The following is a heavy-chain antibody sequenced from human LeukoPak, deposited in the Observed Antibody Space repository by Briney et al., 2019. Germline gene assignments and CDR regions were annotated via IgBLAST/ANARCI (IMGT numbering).Heavy chain of an antibody. CDR3: ARCGYYDILTGYLDMWFYP. CDR2: ISAYNGNT. V-gene: IGHV1-18*01. J-gene: IGHJ5*02. Sequence: ASVKVSCKASGYTFTSYGIRWVRQAPGQGLEWMGWISAYNGNTNNAQKLQGRVTMTTDTSTSTADMELRSLRSDDTAVYYCARCGYYDILTGYLDMWFYPWGQGTLVTVSS. D-gene: IGHD3-9*01. CDR1: GYTFTSYG.